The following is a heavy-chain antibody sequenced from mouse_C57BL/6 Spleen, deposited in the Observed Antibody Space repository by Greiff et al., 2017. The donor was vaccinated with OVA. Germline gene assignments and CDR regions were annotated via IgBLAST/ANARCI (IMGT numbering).Heavy chain of an antibody. CDR1: GYTFTSYW. J-gene: IGHJ4*01. CDR2: IYPGSGST. Sequence: QVQLQQPGAELVKPGASVKMSCKASGYTFTSYWITWVKQRPGQGLEWIGDIYPGSGSTNYNEKFKSKATLTVDTSSSTAYMQLSSLTSEDSAVYYWAKWDYGSSDAMEYWGQGTSVTVSS. V-gene: IGHV1-55*01. CDR3: AKWDYGSSDAMEY. D-gene: IGHD1-1*01.